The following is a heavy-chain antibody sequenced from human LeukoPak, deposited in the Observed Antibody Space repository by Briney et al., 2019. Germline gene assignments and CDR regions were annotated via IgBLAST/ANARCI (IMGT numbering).Heavy chain of an antibody. CDR3: ANPDSSGFYFSMRFDF. CDR1: GFTFSRFA. D-gene: IGHD3-22*01. J-gene: IGHJ4*02. V-gene: IGHV3-23*01. CDR2: ISDSGSNT. Sequence: GGSLRLSCAASGFTFSRFAMSWVRQSPGQGLEWVSVISDSGSNTYYADSVKGRFTISRDNSKNTLYLQMNSLRADDTAVYYCANPDSSGFYFSMRFDFWRQGTLVTVSS.